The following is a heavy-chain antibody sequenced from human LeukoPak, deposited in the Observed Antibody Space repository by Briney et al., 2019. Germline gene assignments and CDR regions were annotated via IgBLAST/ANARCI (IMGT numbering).Heavy chain of an antibody. V-gene: IGHV1-69*01. CDR1: GGTFTSYA. J-gene: IGHJ6*02. CDR3: AQYSGYDSLYYYGMDV. D-gene: IGHD5-12*01. Sequence: SVKVSCKASGGTFTSYAISWVRQAPGQGLEWMGGIIPIFGTANYAQKFQGRVTITADESTSTAYMELSSLRSEDTAVYYCAQYSGYDSLYYYGMDVWGQGTTVTVSS. CDR2: IIPIFGTA.